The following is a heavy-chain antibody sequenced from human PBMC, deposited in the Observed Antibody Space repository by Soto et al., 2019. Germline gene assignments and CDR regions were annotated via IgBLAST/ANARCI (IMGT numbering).Heavy chain of an antibody. CDR2: ISGSGGST. Sequence: GSLRLSCAASGFTFSSYAMSWVRQAPGKGLEWVSAISGSGGSTYYADSVKGRFTISRDNSKNTLYLQMNSLRAEDTAVYYCASPIGYYGSGSYSTIDYWGQGTLVTVSS. D-gene: IGHD3-10*01. V-gene: IGHV3-23*01. CDR3: ASPIGYYGSGSYSTIDY. J-gene: IGHJ4*02. CDR1: GFTFSSYA.